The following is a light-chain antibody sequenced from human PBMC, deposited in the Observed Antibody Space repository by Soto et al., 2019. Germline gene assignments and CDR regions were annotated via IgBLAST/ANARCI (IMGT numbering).Light chain of an antibody. J-gene: IGKJ1*01. CDR3: QQYTSGT. CDR1: QSISSW. V-gene: IGKV1-5*01. Sequence: DIQMTQSPSTVSASVGDRVTITCRASQSISSWLAWYQQKPGKAPKLLIYDASSLESGVPSRFSGSGSGTEFTLTISSLQPDDFATYYCQQYTSGTFGQGTKVEIK. CDR2: DAS.